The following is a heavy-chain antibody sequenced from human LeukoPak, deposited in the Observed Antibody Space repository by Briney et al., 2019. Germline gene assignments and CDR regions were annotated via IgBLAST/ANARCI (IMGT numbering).Heavy chain of an antibody. J-gene: IGHJ4*02. CDR2: IYYSGST. CDR3: ARDFGDHYFDY. Sequence: SETLSLTCTVSGGSISSYYWSWIRQPPGKGLEWIGYIYYSGSTNYNPPLKSRVTISVDTSKNQFSLKLSSVTAADTAVYYCARDFGDHYFDYWGQGTLVTVSS. CDR1: GGSISSYY. D-gene: IGHD3-16*01. V-gene: IGHV4-59*01.